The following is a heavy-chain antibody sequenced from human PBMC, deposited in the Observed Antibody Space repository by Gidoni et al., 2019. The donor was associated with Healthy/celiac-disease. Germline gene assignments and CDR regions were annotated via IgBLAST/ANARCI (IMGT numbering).Heavy chain of an antibody. Sequence: QLQLQESGPGLVKPSETLSLNCTVSGCPISSSSYYWGWIRQPPGKGLEWIGSSYYSGSTYYNPSLKSRVTISVDTSKNQFSLKRSSVTAADTAVYYCARHSDDYGDPYYLDYWGQGTLVTVSS. V-gene: IGHV4-39*01. CDR3: ARHSDDYGDPYYLDY. CDR1: GCPISSSSYY. D-gene: IGHD4-17*01. J-gene: IGHJ4*02. CDR2: SYYSGST.